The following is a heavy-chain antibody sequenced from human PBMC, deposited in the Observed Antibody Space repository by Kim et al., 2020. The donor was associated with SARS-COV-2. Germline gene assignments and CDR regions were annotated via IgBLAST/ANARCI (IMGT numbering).Heavy chain of an antibody. Sequence: SQTLSLTCAISGDSVSSNSAAWNWIRQSPSRGLEWLGRTYYRSKWYNDCAVSVKSRITINPDTSKNQFSLQLNSVTPEDTAVYYCARDLGPTAGDYRYFDYWGQGTLVTVSS. CDR1: GDSVSSNSAA. V-gene: IGHV6-1*01. CDR2: TYYRSKWYN. CDR3: ARDLGPTAGDYRYFDY. D-gene: IGHD4-17*01. J-gene: IGHJ4*02.